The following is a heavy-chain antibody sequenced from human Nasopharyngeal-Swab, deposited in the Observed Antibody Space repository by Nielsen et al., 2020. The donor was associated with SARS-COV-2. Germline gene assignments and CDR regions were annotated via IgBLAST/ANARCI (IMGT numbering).Heavy chain of an antibody. V-gene: IGHV4-39*07. Sequence: SETLSLTCPVSGASITSSTYYWGWIRQPPGKGLEWIGSIYYSGSTYYNPSLKSRVTISVDTSKNQFSLKLSSVTAADTAVYYCARGLKSIAARQGLNWFDPWGQGTLVTVSS. D-gene: IGHD6-6*01. J-gene: IGHJ5*02. CDR3: ARGLKSIAARQGLNWFDP. CDR1: GASITSSTYY. CDR2: IYYSGST.